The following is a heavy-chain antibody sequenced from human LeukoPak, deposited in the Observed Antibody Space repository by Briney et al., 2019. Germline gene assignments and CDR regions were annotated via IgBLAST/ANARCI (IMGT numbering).Heavy chain of an antibody. CDR1: GFTFSTYW. J-gene: IGHJ4*02. CDR2: IKSGGSST. V-gene: IGHV3-74*01. D-gene: IGHD3-16*02. Sequence: GGSLRLSCAASGFTFSTYWMHWVRQAPGKGLVWVSRIKSGGSSTTYADSVKGRFTISRDNAKNTLYLQMNSLKTEDTAVYYCTTLGYDYVWGSYRPNAEDYWGQGTLVTVSS. CDR3: TTLGYDYVWGSYRPNAEDY.